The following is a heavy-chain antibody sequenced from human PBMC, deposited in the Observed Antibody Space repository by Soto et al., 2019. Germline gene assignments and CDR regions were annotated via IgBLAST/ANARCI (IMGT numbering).Heavy chain of an antibody. Sequence: QIQLVQSGAEVKKPGASVKVSCKASGFTFSDYGFSWVRQAPGRGLEWMGWISAFNGETNYTQKSEGRVAMTTDAATTTAYMELRSLTLDATAVYYCVRDQQWLLPVPLNFDYWGPGTVVTVSS. CDR3: VRDQQWLLPVPLNFDY. D-gene: IGHD6-19*01. V-gene: IGHV1-18*01. CDR1: GFTFSDYG. J-gene: IGHJ4*02. CDR2: ISAFNGET.